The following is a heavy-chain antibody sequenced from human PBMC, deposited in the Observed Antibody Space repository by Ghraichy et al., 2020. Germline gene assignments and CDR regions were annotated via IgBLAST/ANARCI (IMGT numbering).Heavy chain of an antibody. CDR3: ARDAGRGGDLND. V-gene: IGHV3-74*01. Sequence: GGSLRLSCAASGFPFSVYWIHWVRQAPGKGLVWVAHVSGDGSRTNYADSVKGRFTISRDNARNTVYLQMDSLRPEDMAVYYCARDAGRGGDLNDWGQGTLVTVSS. J-gene: IGHJ4*02. D-gene: IGHD2-21*02. CDR2: VSGDGSRT. CDR1: GFPFSVYW.